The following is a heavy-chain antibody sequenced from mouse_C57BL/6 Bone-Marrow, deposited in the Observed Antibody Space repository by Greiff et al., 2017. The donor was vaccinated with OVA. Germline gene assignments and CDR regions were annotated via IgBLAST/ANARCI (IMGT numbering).Heavy chain of an antibody. CDR1: GYTFTSYW. V-gene: IGHV1-69*01. J-gene: IGHJ1*03. D-gene: IGHD1-1*01. Sequence: VKLQQPGAELVMPGASVKLSCKASGYTFTSYWMHWVKQRPGQGLEWIGEIDPSDSYTNYNQKFKGKSTLTVDKSSSTAYMQLSSLTSEDSAVYYCALYYDWYFDVWGTGTTVTVSS. CDR2: IDPSDSYT. CDR3: ALYYDWYFDV.